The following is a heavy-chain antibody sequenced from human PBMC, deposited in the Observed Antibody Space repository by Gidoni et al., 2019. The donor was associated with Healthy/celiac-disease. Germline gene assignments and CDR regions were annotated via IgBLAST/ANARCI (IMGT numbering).Heavy chain of an antibody. D-gene: IGHD3-9*01. Sequence: HVQLVQSGAEVKKPGASVKVYCKASGYNFASYGIRWVRQAPGQGLEWLGWISAYNGNTNFAQKLQGRVTMTTDTSTSTADMELRSLRSDDTAVYYCARGGGPYYDILTGYFGNWFDPWGQGTPVTVSS. CDR1: GYNFASYG. J-gene: IGHJ5*02. CDR2: ISAYNGNT. CDR3: ARGGGPYYDILTGYFGNWFDP. V-gene: IGHV1-18*01.